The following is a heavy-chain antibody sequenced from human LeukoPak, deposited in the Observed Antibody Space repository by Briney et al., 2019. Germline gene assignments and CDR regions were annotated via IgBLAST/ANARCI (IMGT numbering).Heavy chain of an antibody. CDR3: AGQGWLVLPDAFDI. D-gene: IGHD6-19*01. CDR1: GGTFISYA. Sequence: SVKVSCKASGGTFISYAISWVRQAPGQGLEWMGGIIPIFGTANYAQKFQGRVTITADKSTSTAYMELSSLRSEDTAVYYCAGQGWLVLPDAFDIWGQGTMVTVSS. CDR2: IIPIFGTA. J-gene: IGHJ3*02. V-gene: IGHV1-69*06.